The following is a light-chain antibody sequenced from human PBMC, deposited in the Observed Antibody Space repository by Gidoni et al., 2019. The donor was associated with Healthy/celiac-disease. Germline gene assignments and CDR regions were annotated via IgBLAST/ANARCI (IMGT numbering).Light chain of an antibody. CDR3: QQVNSYPT. CDR2: AAS. CDR1: QGISTR. V-gene: IGKV1-9*01. J-gene: IGKJ5*01. Sequence: DIQLTQSPSFMSASVGDRVTIPCRASQGISTRLAWYQQQPGRAPKLLMHAASTLERGVPSRFSGSGCGTEVTLTINRQQPEDVASYYCQQVNSYPTFGHGTRLEIK.